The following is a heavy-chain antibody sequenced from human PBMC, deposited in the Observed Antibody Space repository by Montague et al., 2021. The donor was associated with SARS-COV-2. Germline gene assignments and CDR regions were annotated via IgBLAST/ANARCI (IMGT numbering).Heavy chain of an antibody. D-gene: IGHD4-11*01. CDR1: GRSISTDHY. CDR3: ASQVAYLDYFDP. J-gene: IGHJ5*02. Sequence: SETLSLTCTVSGRSISTDHYWGWIRQPPGKGLEWIGSIHHSGNTYYNPSLKSRLTISIDTSKSQFSLKLTSLTAADTAVYYCASQVAYLDYFDPWGQGTLVTVSS. CDR2: IHHSGNT. V-gene: IGHV4-38-2*02.